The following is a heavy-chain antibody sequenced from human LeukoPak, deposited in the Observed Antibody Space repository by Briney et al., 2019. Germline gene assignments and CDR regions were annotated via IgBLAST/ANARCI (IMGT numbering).Heavy chain of an antibody. CDR2: IYTSGST. D-gene: IGHD2-15*01. J-gene: IGHJ2*01. CDR1: GGSISSGSYY. CDR3: ARHIVVVVADLGWYFDL. Sequence: SQTLSLTCTVSGGSISSGSYYWSWIRQPAGKGLEWIGRIYTSGSTNYNPSLKSRVTISVDTSKNQFSLKLSSVTAADTAVYYCARHIVVVVADLGWYFDLWGRGTLVTVSS. V-gene: IGHV4-61*02.